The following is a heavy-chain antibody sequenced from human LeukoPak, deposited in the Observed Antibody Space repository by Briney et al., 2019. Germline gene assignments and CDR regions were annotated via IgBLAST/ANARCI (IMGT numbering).Heavy chain of an antibody. CDR2: IVVGSGNT. V-gene: IGHV1-58*02. CDR1: GFTFTCSA. J-gene: IGHJ6*03. CDR3: AREGLYYYMDV. Sequence: SVKVSCKASGFTFTCSAMQWVRQARGQRLERIGWIVVGSGNTNYAEKFQERVTITRDMSTSTAYMELSSLRSEDTAVYYCAREGLYYYMDVWGKGTTVTVSS.